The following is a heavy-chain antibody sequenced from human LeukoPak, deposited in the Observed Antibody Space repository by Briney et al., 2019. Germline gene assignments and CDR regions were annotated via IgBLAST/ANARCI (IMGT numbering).Heavy chain of an antibody. D-gene: IGHD3-10*01. J-gene: IGHJ6*03. CDR2: ISSSSSYI. CDR1: GFTFSSYS. CDR3: ARAFMGYYYYMDV. V-gene: IGHV3-21*01. Sequence: KAGGSLRLSCAASGFTFSSYSMNWVRQAPGKGLKWVSSISSSSSYIYYADSVKGRFTISRDNAKNSLYLQMNSLRAEDTAVYYCARAFMGYYYYMDVWGKGTTVTVSS.